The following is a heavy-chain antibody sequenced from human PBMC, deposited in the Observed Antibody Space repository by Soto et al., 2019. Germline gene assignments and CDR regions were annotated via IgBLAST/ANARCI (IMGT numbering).Heavy chain of an antibody. CDR3: ERWTCTVSGQYYYGMDV. J-gene: IGHJ6*02. Sequence: SETLSLTCTVSGGSISSAGYYWSWIRQHPGKGLEWIGYVFYSGSTYYNPSLKSRVTISVDTSKNQFSLKLTSVTAADTDVYYCERWTCTVSGQYYYGMDVWGQGITVSVS. D-gene: IGHD3-10*01. CDR2: VFYSGST. CDR1: GGSISSAGYY. V-gene: IGHV4-31*03.